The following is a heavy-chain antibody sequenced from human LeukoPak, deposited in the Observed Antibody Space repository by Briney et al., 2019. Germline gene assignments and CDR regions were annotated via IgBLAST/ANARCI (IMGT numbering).Heavy chain of an antibody. J-gene: IGHJ4*02. Sequence: SETLSLTCAVSGGSISSNSYYWDWIRQPPGKGLEWIGSVDYSGLTFSNPSLKSRLTISVDTSKHQFSLRLTSVSAADTALYYCALAMAGNPTHPLDYWGQGTLVTVSS. V-gene: IGHV4-39*01. CDR1: GGSISSNSYY. CDR2: VDYSGLT. D-gene: IGHD6-19*01. CDR3: ALAMAGNPTHPLDY.